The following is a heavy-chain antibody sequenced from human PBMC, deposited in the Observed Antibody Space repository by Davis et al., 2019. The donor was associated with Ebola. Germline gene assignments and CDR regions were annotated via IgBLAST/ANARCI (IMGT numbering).Heavy chain of an antibody. V-gene: IGHV3-21*01. CDR1: GFTFSAYN. Sequence: GGSLRLSCAASGFTFSAYNMNWVRQAPGKGLEWVSSISSSGSYIYYADSMKGRFTISRDNARNSLSLQMDGLRPDDTAVYYCAGGRDGWDAYDIWGQGTMVTVSS. D-gene: IGHD5-24*01. CDR2: ISSSGSYI. CDR3: AGGRDGWDAYDI. J-gene: IGHJ3*02.